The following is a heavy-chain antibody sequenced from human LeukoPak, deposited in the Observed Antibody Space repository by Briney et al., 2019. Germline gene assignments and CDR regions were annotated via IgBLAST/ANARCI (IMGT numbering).Heavy chain of an antibody. Sequence: ASVKVSCKASGYTFTDYYMHWVRQAPGQGLEWMGWINPNSRGTDSAQKFQGRVTMTRDTSISTAYMELSRLRSDDTAVYYCATEKILRYFDWLPIDYFDYWGQGTLVTVSS. CDR1: GYTFTDYY. CDR2: INPNSRGT. D-gene: IGHD3-9*01. V-gene: IGHV1-2*02. CDR3: ATEKILRYFDWLPIDYFDY. J-gene: IGHJ4*02.